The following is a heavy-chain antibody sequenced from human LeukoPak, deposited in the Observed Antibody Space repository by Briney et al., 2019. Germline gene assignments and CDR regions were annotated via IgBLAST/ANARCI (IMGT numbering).Heavy chain of an antibody. CDR1: GFTFSSYA. V-gene: IGHV3-48*03. Sequence: GGSLRLSCAASGFTFSSYAMSWVRQAPGKGLEWVSYISSSGSTIYYADSVKGRFTIFRDNAKNSLYLQMNSLRAEDTAVYYCARDNRALYYYYMDVWGKGTTVTISS. D-gene: IGHD1-14*01. J-gene: IGHJ6*03. CDR3: ARDNRALYYYYMDV. CDR2: ISSSGSTI.